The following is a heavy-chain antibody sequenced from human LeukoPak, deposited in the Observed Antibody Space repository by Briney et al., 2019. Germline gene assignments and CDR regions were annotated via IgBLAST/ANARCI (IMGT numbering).Heavy chain of an antibody. D-gene: IGHD4-17*01. CDR3: ARSYGDTDY. CDR1: GGSFSGYY. V-gene: IGHV4-34*01. Sequence: SETLSLTCAVYGGSFSGYYWGWIRQPPGKGLEWIGEINHSGSTNYNPSLKSRVTISVDTSKDQFSLKLSSVTAADTAVYYCARSYGDTDYWGQGTLVTVSS. J-gene: IGHJ4*02. CDR2: INHSGST.